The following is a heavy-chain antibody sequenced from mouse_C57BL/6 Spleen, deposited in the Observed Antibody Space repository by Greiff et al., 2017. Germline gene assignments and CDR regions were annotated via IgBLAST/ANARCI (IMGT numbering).Heavy chain of an antibody. CDR1: GFTFSDYG. Sequence: EVQGVESGGGLVQPGGSLKLSCAASGFTFSDYGMAWVRQAPRTGPEWVAFISNLAYSIYYADTVTGRFTISRENAKNTLYLEMSSLRSEDTAMYYCARQGWDEGFAYWGQGTLVTVSA. J-gene: IGHJ3*01. D-gene: IGHD4-1*01. CDR3: ARQGWDEGFAY. V-gene: IGHV5-15*01. CDR2: ISNLAYSI.